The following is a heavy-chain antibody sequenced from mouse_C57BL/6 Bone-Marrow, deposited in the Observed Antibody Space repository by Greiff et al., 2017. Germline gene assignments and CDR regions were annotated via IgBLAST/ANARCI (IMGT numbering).Heavy chain of an antibody. CDR3: ARGYGSRRDWFAY. V-gene: IGHV1-64*01. CDR1: GYTFTSYW. Sequence: QVQLQQPGAELVKPGASVKLSCKASGYTFTSYWMHWVKQRPGQGLEWIGMIHPNSGSTNYNEKFKSKATLTVDKSSSTAYMQLSSLTSEDSAVYYCARGYGSRRDWFAYWGQGTLVTVSA. CDR2: IHPNSGST. D-gene: IGHD1-1*01. J-gene: IGHJ3*01.